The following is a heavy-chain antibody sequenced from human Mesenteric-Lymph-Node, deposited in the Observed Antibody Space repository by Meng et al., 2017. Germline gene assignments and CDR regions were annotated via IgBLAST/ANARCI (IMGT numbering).Heavy chain of an antibody. Sequence: QVQLVRPGAEVKKPGASGKVSCKASGYTFTSYDINWVRQATGQGLEWMGWMNPNSGNTGYAQKFQGRVTITRNTSISTAFMELRSLTSDDTAVYYCASGTPGRSYCDYWGQGTLVTVSS. D-gene: IGHD2-15*01. CDR3: ASGTPGRSYCDY. J-gene: IGHJ4*02. CDR1: GYTFTSYD. CDR2: MNPNSGNT. V-gene: IGHV1-8*03.